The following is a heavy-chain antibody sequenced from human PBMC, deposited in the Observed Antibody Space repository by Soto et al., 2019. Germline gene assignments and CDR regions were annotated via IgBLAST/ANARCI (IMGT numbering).Heavy chain of an antibody. D-gene: IGHD3-10*01. J-gene: IGHJ4*02. V-gene: IGHV3-23*01. CDR2: ISGGGETT. CDR3: DFNSGSGSYYFDY. Sequence: EVQLLESGVGLVRPGGSLRLYCAASGFTFSSYAMWWVRQAPGKGLECVSAISGGGETTYYADSVKGRFTISRDNSKNTLYLQMNSLRAEDTAVYYCDFNSGSGSYYFDYWGQGTLVTVSS. CDR1: GFTFSSYA.